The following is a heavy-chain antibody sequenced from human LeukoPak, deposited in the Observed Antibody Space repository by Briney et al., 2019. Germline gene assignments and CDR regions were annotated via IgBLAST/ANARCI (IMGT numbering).Heavy chain of an antibody. CDR1: GDSVSSNRAA. CDR3: ARDRVQMNFDS. Sequence: SQTLSLTCAISGDSVSSNRAAWNWIRQSASRGLEWLGRTYYRSKWYNDYAVSVKSRVIINPDTARNQFSLQLNSVTPEDTAVYYCARDRVQMNFDSWGQGTLVTVSS. J-gene: IGHJ4*02. V-gene: IGHV6-1*01. CDR2: TYYRSKWYN. D-gene: IGHD3-10*01.